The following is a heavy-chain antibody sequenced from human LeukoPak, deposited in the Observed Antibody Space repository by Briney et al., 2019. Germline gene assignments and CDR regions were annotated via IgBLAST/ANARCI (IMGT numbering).Heavy chain of an antibody. CDR3: ARSPNILTGRYYFDY. CDR2: IYYSGST. J-gene: IGHJ4*02. Sequence: SETLSLTCTVSGGSISSYYWSWIRQPPGKGLEWIGYIYYSGSTNYNPSLKSRVTISVDTSKSQFSLKLSSVTAADTAVYYCARSPNILTGRYYFDYWGQGTLVTVSS. D-gene: IGHD3-9*01. V-gene: IGHV4-59*01. CDR1: GGSISSYY.